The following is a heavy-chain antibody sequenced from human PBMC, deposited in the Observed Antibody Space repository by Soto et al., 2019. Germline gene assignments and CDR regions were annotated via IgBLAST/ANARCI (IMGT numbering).Heavy chain of an antibody. V-gene: IGHV3-21*02. D-gene: IGHD6-19*01. CDR1: GFSFDTYN. Sequence: EDQLVESGGGLVKPGGSLRLSCAASGFSFDTYNMNWVRQAPGKGVEWVSSISSGRPDIFYADSVRGRFTISRDDAKKSLFLEMNSLRAVDTAVYYCARDHLGIAAGDFDLWGQGTLVTVSS. CDR2: ISSGRPDI. J-gene: IGHJ4*02. CDR3: ARDHLGIAAGDFDL.